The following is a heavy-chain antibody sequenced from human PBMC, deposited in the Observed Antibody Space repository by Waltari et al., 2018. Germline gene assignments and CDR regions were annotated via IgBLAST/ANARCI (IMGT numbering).Heavy chain of an antibody. D-gene: IGHD1-1*01. V-gene: IGHV3-30*15. J-gene: IGHJ4*02. CDR1: GFSLSKYD. CDR3: ARGGSDRAPLDY. CDR2: TAPDGFNK. Sequence: QVQLVESGGGVVQSGRYLRLSCAASGFSLSKYDAHWVCQAPGKGLEWVGVTAPDGFNKYYADSVQGRFTISRDRSLQMSALRSEDTAVYYCARGGSDRAPLDYWGRGTLVTVSS.